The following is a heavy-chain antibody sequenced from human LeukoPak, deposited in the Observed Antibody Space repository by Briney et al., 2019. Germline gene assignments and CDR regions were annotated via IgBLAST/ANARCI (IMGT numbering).Heavy chain of an antibody. CDR3: ARSVGSSSAY. D-gene: IGHD6-6*01. Sequence: QPGGSLRLSCAASGFTFSRYDMHWVRQATGKGLEWVSAIGTADDTYYPGSVKGRFTISRENVKNSLFLQMNNLRVEDTAVYYCARSVGSSSAYWGQGTLVTVSS. V-gene: IGHV3-13*01. J-gene: IGHJ4*02. CDR1: GFTFSRYD. CDR2: IGTADDT.